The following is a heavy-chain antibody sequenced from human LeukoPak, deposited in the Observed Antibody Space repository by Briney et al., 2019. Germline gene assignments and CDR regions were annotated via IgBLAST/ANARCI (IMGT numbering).Heavy chain of an antibody. J-gene: IGHJ4*02. V-gene: IGHV1-2*02. D-gene: IGHD6-19*01. CDR2: INPNSGDT. Sequence: ASVRVPCKASGYTFTGYYMHWVRQAPGQGLEWMGWINPNSGDTNYAQKFQGRVTVTRDTSISTAYMELSWLRSGDTAVYYCARVGSSGWYVHPTLDYWGQGTLVTVSS. CDR1: GYTFTGYY. CDR3: ARVGSSGWYVHPTLDY.